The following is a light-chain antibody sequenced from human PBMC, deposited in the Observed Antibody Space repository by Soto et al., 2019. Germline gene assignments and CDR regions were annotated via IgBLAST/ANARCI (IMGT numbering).Light chain of an antibody. CDR3: QQYNIWPLT. Sequence: ETQMTQSPVTLSVSPGERDTLSCRASQSVSSDLAWYQKKPGQAPGLLIYGAATRATGIPARFSGSGSGTEFTLTINSLHSEDFALNYCQQYNIWPLTFGGGTRVQIK. CDR1: QSVSSD. CDR2: GAA. J-gene: IGKJ4*01. V-gene: IGKV3-15*01.